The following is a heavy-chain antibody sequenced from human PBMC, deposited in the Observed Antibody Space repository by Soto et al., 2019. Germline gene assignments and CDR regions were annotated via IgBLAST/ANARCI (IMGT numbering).Heavy chain of an antibody. D-gene: IGHD2-2*01. CDR1: GGTFSSYA. J-gene: IGHJ6*02. Sequence: SVKVSCKASGGTFSSYAISWVRQAPGQGLEWMGGIMPIFRTPDYAQKFQGRVTITADESTSTAYMELRGLRSDDTAVYYCARLGDIVLLPAAIAYYYYGIDVRAQRTTDTGSS. CDR3: ARLGDIVLLPAAIAYYYYGIDV. V-gene: IGHV1-69*13. CDR2: IMPIFRTP.